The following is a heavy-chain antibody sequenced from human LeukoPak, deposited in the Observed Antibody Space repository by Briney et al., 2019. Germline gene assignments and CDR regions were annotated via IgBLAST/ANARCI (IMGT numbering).Heavy chain of an antibody. CDR3: ARHPPRDGSAFDY. CDR2: MYYSGTT. V-gene: IGHV4-39*01. J-gene: IGHJ4*02. Sequence: PSETLSLTCTVSGGSISSGSYYWGWIRQPPGKGREWIASMYYSGTTFYNPSLKSRVTISVDTSKNHLSLKLGSVTAADTAVYYCARHPPRDGSAFDYWGQGTLVTVSP. CDR1: GGSISSGSYY.